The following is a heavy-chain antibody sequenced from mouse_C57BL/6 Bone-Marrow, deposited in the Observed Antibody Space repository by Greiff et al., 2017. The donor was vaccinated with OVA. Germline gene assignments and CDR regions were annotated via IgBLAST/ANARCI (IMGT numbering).Heavy chain of an antibody. J-gene: IGHJ2*01. CDR2: ISYDGSN. D-gene: IGHD3-2*02. Sequence: EVKLVESGPGLVKPSQSLSLTCSVTGYSITSGYYWNWIRQFPGNHLEWMGYISYDGSNNYNPYLNNRISITRDTSKNKCFLKLNSVTTEDTATYYCARRQRRLRGYFDYWGQGTTLTVSS. CDR1: GYSITSGYY. CDR3: ARRQRRLRGYFDY. V-gene: IGHV3-6*01.